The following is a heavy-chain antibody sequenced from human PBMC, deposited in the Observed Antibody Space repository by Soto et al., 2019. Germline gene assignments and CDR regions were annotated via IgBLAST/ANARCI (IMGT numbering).Heavy chain of an antibody. J-gene: IGHJ4*02. CDR1: GGSFSGYY. Sequence: SETLSLTCAVYGGSFSGYYWSWIRQPPGNGLEWIGEINHSGSTNYNPSLKSRVTISVDTSKNQFSLKLSSVTAADTAVYYCARVGAPSYCSSTSCYEYWGQGTLVTVSS. V-gene: IGHV4-34*01. CDR2: INHSGST. D-gene: IGHD2-2*01. CDR3: ARVGAPSYCSSTSCYEY.